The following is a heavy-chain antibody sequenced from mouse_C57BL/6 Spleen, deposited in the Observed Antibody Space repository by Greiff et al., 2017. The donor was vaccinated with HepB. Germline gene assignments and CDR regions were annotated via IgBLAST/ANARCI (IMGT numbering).Heavy chain of an antibody. CDR2: IDPSDSYT. J-gene: IGHJ4*01. V-gene: IGHV1-50*01. CDR3: ARTAQATSNYYAMDY. D-gene: IGHD3-2*02. CDR1: GYTFTSYW. Sequence: QVQLKQPGAELVKPGASVKLSCKASGYTFTSYWMQWVKQRPGQGLEWIGEIDPSDSYTNYNQKFKGKATLTVDTSSSTAYMQLSSLTSEDSAVYYCARTAQATSNYYAMDYWGQGTSVTVSS.